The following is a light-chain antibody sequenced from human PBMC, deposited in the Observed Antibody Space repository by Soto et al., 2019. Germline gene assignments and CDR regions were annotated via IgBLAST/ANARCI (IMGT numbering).Light chain of an antibody. CDR1: QSVSSSY. CDR2: GAS. Sequence: ESVLTQSPGTLSLSPGERATLSCRASQSVSSSYLAWYQQKPGRAPRLLIYGASSRATGIPDRFSGSGSGTDFTLTISRLEPEDFEVYYCQQYGSSPSITFGQGTRLEIK. CDR3: QQYGSSPSIT. V-gene: IGKV3-20*01. J-gene: IGKJ5*01.